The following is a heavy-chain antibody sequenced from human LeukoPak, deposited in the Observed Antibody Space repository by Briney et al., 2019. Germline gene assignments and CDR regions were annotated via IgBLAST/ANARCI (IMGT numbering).Heavy chain of an antibody. Sequence: PSETLSLTCAVYGGSFSGYYWSWIRQPPGKGLEWIGEINHSGSTNYNPSLKSRVTISVDTSKNQFSLKLSSVTAADTAVYYCARVRITAGTSSDYWGQGTLVTVSS. CDR3: ARVRITAGTSSDY. CDR1: GGSFSGYY. V-gene: IGHV4-34*01. J-gene: IGHJ4*02. D-gene: IGHD6-13*01. CDR2: INHSGST.